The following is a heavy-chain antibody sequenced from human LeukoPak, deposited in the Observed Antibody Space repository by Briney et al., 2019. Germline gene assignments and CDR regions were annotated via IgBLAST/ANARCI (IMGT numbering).Heavy chain of an antibody. CDR1: GGSISSGSYY. CDR2: IYTSGST. CDR3: ARDDDYGDYYFDY. Sequence: PSETLSLTCTVSGGSISSGSYYWSWIRQPAGKGLEWIGRIYTSGSTNYNPSLKSRVTISVDTSKNQFSLKLSSVTAADTAVYYCARDDDYGDYYFDYWGQGTLVTVSS. V-gene: IGHV4-61*02. D-gene: IGHD4-17*01. J-gene: IGHJ4*02.